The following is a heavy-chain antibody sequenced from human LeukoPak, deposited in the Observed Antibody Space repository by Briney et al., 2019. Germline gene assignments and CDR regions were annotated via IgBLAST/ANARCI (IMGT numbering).Heavy chain of an antibody. CDR2: IYHSGST. Sequence: SETLSLTCAVSGGSISSSNWWSWVRQPPGKGLEWIGEIYHSGSTNYNPSLKSRVTISVDKSKNQFSLKLSSVTAADTAVYYCARDRRVDTAMVVFDYWGQGTLVTVSS. D-gene: IGHD5-18*01. J-gene: IGHJ4*02. CDR1: GGSISSSNW. CDR3: ARDRRVDTAMVVFDY. V-gene: IGHV4-4*02.